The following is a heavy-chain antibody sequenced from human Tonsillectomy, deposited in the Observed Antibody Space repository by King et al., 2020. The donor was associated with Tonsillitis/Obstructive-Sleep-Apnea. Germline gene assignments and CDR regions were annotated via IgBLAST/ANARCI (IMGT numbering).Heavy chain of an antibody. CDR1: GGSFSGYY. Sequence: VQLQQWGAGLLKPSETLSLTCAVYGGSFSGYYWSWIRQPPGKGLEWIGEINHSGSTNYNPSLKSRVTISVDTSKNKFSLKLSSVTAADTAVYYCARGWTTVANDAFDIWGQGTMVTVSS. V-gene: IGHV4-34*01. CDR3: ARGWTTVANDAFDI. D-gene: IGHD4-23*01. CDR2: INHSGST. J-gene: IGHJ3*02.